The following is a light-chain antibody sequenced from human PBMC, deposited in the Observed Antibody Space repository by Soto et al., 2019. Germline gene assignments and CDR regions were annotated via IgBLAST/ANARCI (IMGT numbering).Light chain of an antibody. CDR3: NSYASTSARL. J-gene: IGLJ3*02. V-gene: IGLV2-14*01. Sequence: QSALTQPASVSGSPGQSITISCTGTSSDVGAFNYVSWYQQHPGKTPKLIIYEVTNRPSGVSNRFSGSKSGNTASLTISGVQAEDEADYYCNSYASTSARLFGGGTKVTVL. CDR2: EVT. CDR1: SSDVGAFNY.